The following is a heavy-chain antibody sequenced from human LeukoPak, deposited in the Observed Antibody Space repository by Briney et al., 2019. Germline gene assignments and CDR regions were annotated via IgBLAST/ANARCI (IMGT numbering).Heavy chain of an antibody. V-gene: IGHV3-23*01. J-gene: IGHJ4*02. D-gene: IGHD5-12*01. CDR2: IGSDGDR. CDR1: GFDFRSYA. CDR3: AKSAGVATIYFDS. Sequence: GGSLRLSCTASGFDFRSYAMAWVRQAPGKGLEGVAAIGSDGDRVHEDSVKGRFTISRDNSESTLYLQMDNLRAEDTAVYFCAKSAGVATIYFDSWGQGALVTVSS.